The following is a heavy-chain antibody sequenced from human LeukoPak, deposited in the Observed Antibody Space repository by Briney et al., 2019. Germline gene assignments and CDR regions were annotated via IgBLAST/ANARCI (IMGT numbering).Heavy chain of an antibody. D-gene: IGHD2-2*03. CDR2: MNPNSGNT. CDR1: GYTFTSYD. V-gene: IGHV1-8*01. Sequence: ASAKVSCKASGYTFTSYDINWVRQATGQGLEWMGWMNPNSGNTGYAQKFQGRVTMTRNTSISTAYMELSSLRSEDTAVYYCARSDLDIVVVPAAKGRYYYYYMDVWGKGTTVTVSS. J-gene: IGHJ6*03. CDR3: ARSDLDIVVVPAAKGRYYYYYMDV.